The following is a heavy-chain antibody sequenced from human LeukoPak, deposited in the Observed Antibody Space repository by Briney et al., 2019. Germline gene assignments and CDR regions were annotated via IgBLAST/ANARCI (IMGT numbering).Heavy chain of an antibody. Sequence: SETLCLTCTVPGGSISSYYWSWIWQPPGKGLGWIGYINYSGSTKYNPSLKSRVTISEDTSKNQFALKVSSVPAADTAFYDSAIHSNSSGLYYFDYWGQGTLVTVSS. CDR3: AIHSNSSGLYYFDY. J-gene: IGHJ4*02. V-gene: IGHV4-59*08. CDR1: GGSISSYY. D-gene: IGHD6-19*01. CDR2: INYSGST.